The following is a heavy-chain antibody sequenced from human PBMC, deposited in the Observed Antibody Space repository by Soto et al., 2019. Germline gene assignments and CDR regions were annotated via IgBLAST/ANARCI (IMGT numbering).Heavy chain of an antibody. J-gene: IGHJ6*02. Sequence: PGGSLRLSCAASGFTISSYSMSWVRQAPGEGLEWVAVIWYDGSNKYYADSVKGRFTISRDNSKNTLYLQMNSLRAEDTAVYYCARDRLGRDYYGSGSYDWSLRKVHAALNGMDVWSQGTPVTVSS. CDR1: GFTISSYS. D-gene: IGHD3-10*01. CDR2: IWYDGSNK. V-gene: IGHV3-33*08. CDR3: ARDRLGRDYYGSGSYDWSLRKVHAALNGMDV.